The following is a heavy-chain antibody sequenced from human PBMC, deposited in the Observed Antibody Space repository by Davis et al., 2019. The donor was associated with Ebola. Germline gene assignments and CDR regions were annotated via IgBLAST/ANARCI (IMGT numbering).Heavy chain of an antibody. V-gene: IGHV3-33*01. D-gene: IGHD5-18*01. Sequence: GESLKISCAASGFTFSSYGMHWVRQAPGKGLEWVAVIWYDGSNKYYADSVKGRFTISRDNSKNTLYLQMNSLRAEDMAVYYCARINSYGDFDYWGQGTLVTVSS. CDR1: GFTFSSYG. J-gene: IGHJ4*02. CDR3: ARINSYGDFDY. CDR2: IWYDGSNK.